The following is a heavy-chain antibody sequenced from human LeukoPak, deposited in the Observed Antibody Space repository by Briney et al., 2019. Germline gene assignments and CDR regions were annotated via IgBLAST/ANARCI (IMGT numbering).Heavy chain of an antibody. Sequence: PGGSLRLSCAASGLTFSSHWMHWVRQAPGKGLVWVSRITNDGSSTTYADSVKGRFTISRDNSKNTLYLQMSSLRAEDTAVYYCAKFLAVIAARDSLYFQHWGQGTLVTVSS. CDR2: ITNDGSST. V-gene: IGHV3-74*01. D-gene: IGHD6-6*01. J-gene: IGHJ1*01. CDR1: GLTFSSHW. CDR3: AKFLAVIAARDSLYFQH.